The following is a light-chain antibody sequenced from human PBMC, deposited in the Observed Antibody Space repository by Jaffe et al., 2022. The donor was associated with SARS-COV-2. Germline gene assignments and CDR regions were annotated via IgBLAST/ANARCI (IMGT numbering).Light chain of an antibody. Sequence: EIVMTQSPATLSVSPGERATLSCRASQRISSNLAWYQQKPGQAPRLLIYGASTRATGIPVRFSGSGSGTEFTLTINSLQSEDLAVYYCQQYNNWPPSITFGQGTRLEIK. V-gene: IGKV3-15*01. CDR3: QQYNNWPPSIT. CDR2: GAS. CDR1: QRISSN. J-gene: IGKJ5*01.